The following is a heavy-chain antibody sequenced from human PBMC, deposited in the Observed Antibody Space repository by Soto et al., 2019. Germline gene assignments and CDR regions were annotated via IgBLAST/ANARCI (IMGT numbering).Heavy chain of an antibody. CDR3: AKDLGFRDYYYYGMDV. V-gene: IGHV3-30*18. J-gene: IGHJ6*02. CDR1: GFTFSSYG. CDR2: ISYDGSNK. D-gene: IGHD3-10*01. Sequence: PGGSLRLSCAAPGFTFSSYGMHWVRQAPGKGLEWVAVISYDGSNKYYADSVKGRFTISRDNSKNTLYLQMNSLRAEDTAVYYCAKDLGFRDYYYYGMDVWGQGTTVTVSS.